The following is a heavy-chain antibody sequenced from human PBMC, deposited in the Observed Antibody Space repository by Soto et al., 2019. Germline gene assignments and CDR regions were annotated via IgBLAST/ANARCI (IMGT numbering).Heavy chain of an antibody. D-gene: IGHD3-22*01. CDR1: GFTFSSYS. CDR3: ARDNYCDSSGYYLIGNAFDI. CDR2: ISSSSSYI. V-gene: IGHV3-21*01. J-gene: IGHJ3*02. Sequence: GSLRLSCAASGFTFSSYSMNWVRQAPGKGLEWVSSISSSSSYIYYADSVKGRFTISRDNAKNSLYLQMNSLRAEDTAVYYCARDNYCDSSGYYLIGNAFDIWGQGTMVTVSS.